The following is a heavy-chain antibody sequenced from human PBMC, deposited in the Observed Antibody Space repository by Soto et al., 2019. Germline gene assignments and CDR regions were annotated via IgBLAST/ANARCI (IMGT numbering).Heavy chain of an antibody. CDR2: IYYSGST. CDR3: ARDPLGSVGLSPSGTFDY. D-gene: IGHD3-16*02. CDR1: GGSISSGDYY. Sequence: PSETLSLTCTVSGGSISSGDYYWSWIRQPPGKGLEWIGYIYYSGSTYYNPSLKSRVTISVDTSKNQFSLKLSSVTAADTAVYYCARDPLGSVGLSPSGTFDYWGQGTLVTVSS. V-gene: IGHV4-30-4*01. J-gene: IGHJ4*02.